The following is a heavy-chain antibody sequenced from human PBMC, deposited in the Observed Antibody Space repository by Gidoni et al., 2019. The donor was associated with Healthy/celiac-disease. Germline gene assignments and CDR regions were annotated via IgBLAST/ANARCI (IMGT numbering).Heavy chain of an antibody. J-gene: IGHJ3*02. Sequence: EVQLVESGGGLVKPGGSLRLSCAASGFTFSNAWMNWVRQAPGKGLEWVGRIKSKTEGGTTDYAAPVKGRFTISRDDSKNTLYLQMNSLKTEDTAVYYCTTDHGYSYAFDIWGQGTMVTVSS. CDR1: GFTFSNAW. V-gene: IGHV3-15*07. D-gene: IGHD5-18*01. CDR3: TTDHGYSYAFDI. CDR2: IKSKTEGGTT.